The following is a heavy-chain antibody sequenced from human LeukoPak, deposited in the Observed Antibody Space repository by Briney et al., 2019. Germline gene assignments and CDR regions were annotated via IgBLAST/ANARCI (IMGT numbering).Heavy chain of an antibody. CDR1: GFTFSSYG. CDR3: AKDLSLGAIDY. V-gene: IGHV3-33*06. J-gene: IGHJ4*02. D-gene: IGHD1-26*01. CDR2: IWYDGSNK. Sequence: GGSLRLPCAASGFTFSSYGMHWVRQAPGKGLEWVAVIWYDGSNKYYADSVKGRFTISRDNSKNTLYLQMNSLRAEDTAVYYCAKDLSLGAIDYWGQGTLVTVSS.